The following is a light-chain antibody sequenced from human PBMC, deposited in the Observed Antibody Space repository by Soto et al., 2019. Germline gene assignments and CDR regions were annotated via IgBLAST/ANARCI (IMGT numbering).Light chain of an antibody. CDR2: AAS. CDR3: QQSYSTPRT. Sequence: IQMTPSPSSLSASVGDRDTITCRASQSISSYLNWYQQKPGKAPKLLIYAASSLQSGVPSRLSGSGSGTDFTLTISSLQPEDFATYYCQQSYSTPRTFGQGTKVDIK. V-gene: IGKV1-39*01. CDR1: QSISSY. J-gene: IGKJ1*01.